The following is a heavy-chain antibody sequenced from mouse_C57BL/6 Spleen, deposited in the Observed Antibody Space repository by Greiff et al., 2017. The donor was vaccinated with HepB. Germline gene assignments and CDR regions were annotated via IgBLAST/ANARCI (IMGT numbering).Heavy chain of an antibody. D-gene: IGHD2-3*01. V-gene: IGHV2-6*03. CDR1: GFSLTSYG. CDR2: IWSDGST. J-gene: IGHJ1*03. CDR3: ATSYDGYPYWYFDV. Sequence: QVQLKESGPGLVAPSQSLSITCTVSGFSLTSYGVHWVRQPPGKGLEWLVVIWSDGSTTYNSALKARLSISKDNSNSQVFLKMNSLQTDDTAMYYCATSYDGYPYWYFDVWGTGTTVTVSS.